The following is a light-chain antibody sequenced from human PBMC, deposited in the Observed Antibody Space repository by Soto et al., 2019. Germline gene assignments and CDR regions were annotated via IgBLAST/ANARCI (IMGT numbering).Light chain of an antibody. V-gene: IGKV3-11*01. Sequence: EIVLTQSPATLSLSPGEGATLSCRASQSVNNQLAWYQQRPGQAPRLLIYDASNRATGIPARFSGSGSGTDFTLTISSLQAEDVAVYYCQQYYSTPLTFGGGTKVEIK. CDR2: DAS. CDR1: QSVNNQ. J-gene: IGKJ4*01. CDR3: QQYYSTPLT.